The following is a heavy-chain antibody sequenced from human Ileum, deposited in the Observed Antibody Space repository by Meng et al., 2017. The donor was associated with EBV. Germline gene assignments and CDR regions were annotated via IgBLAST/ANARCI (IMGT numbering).Heavy chain of an antibody. Sequence: VQLTQGCAGLLKLSETLSLTCAVYGGFFSGYYWSWIRQSPGKGLEWIGEINHSGSTNYNPSLKSRVTISVDTSKNQFSLKLTSVTAADTAVYYCAREARSSGYHPGIGPWGQGTLVTVSS. CDR1: GGFFSGYY. V-gene: IGHV4-34*02. CDR3: AREARSSGYHPGIGP. J-gene: IGHJ5*02. D-gene: IGHD3-22*01. CDR2: INHSGST.